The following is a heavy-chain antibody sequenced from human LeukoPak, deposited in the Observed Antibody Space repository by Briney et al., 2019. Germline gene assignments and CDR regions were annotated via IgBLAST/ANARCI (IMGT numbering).Heavy chain of an antibody. CDR2: IYSGGTT. D-gene: IGHD1-1*01. Sequence: GGSLRLSCAASGFTFSSYAMHWARQAPGKGLEWVSVIYSGGTTYYADSVKGRFTISRDNSKNTLYLQMNSLRAEDTAVYYCARTTTFAPHFDYWGQGTLVTVSS. CDR1: GFTFSSYA. J-gene: IGHJ4*02. CDR3: ARTTTFAPHFDY. V-gene: IGHV3-66*01.